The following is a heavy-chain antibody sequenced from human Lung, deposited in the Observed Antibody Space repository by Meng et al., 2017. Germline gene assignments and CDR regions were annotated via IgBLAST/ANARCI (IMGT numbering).Heavy chain of an antibody. J-gene: IGHJ4*02. CDR3: AKDLGASSSYYFDY. Sequence: EVQLLESGGGLVQPGWSLRLSCAASVFTFSGYAMTWVRQAPGKGLEWVSSVSGSDDIAYYGDSVKGRVTISRDNSKNTLYLQMNSLRAEDTAVYFCAKDLGASSSYYFDYWGQGTLVTVSS. D-gene: IGHD6-6*01. CDR2: VSGSDDIA. CDR1: VFTFSGYA. V-gene: IGHV3-23*01.